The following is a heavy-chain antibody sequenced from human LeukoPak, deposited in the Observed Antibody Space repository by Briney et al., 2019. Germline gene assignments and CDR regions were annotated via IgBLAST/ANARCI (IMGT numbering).Heavy chain of an antibody. V-gene: IGHV1-69*06. CDR2: IIPIFGTA. D-gene: IGHD3-22*01. Sequence: EASVKVSCKASGYTFTGYYMHWVRQAPGQGLEWMGGIIPIFGTANYAQKFQGRVTITADKSTSTAYMELSSLRSEDTAVYYCARTTYYYDSSGPGELFPFDPWGQGTLVTVSS. CDR3: ARTTYYYDSSGPGELFPFDP. CDR1: GYTFTGYY. J-gene: IGHJ5*02.